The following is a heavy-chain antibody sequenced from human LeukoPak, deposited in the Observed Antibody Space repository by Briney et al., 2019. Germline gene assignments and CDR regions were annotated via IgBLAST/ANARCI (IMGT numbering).Heavy chain of an antibody. V-gene: IGHV3-30*03. CDR3: ARGVDTAMIYYFDY. CDR2: ISYDGSNK. J-gene: IGHJ4*02. D-gene: IGHD5-18*01. Sequence: PGGSLRLSCAASGFTFSSYGMHWVRQAPGKGLEWVAVISYDGSNKYYADSVKGRFTISRDNSKNTPYLQMNSLRAEDTAVYYCARGVDTAMIYYFDYWGQGTLVTVSS. CDR1: GFTFSSYG.